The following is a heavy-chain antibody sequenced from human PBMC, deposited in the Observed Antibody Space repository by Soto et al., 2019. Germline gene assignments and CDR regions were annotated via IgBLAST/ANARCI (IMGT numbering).Heavy chain of an antibody. D-gene: IGHD2-2*01. CDR1: GYTFTGYY. CDR2: INPNSGGT. V-gene: IGHV1-2*04. Sequence: RASVKVSCKASGYTFTGYYMHWVRQVPGQGLEWMGWINPNSGGTNYAQKFQGWVTMTRDTSISTAYMELSRLRSDDTAVYYCARDQGSTSFDYYYYYGMDVWGQGTTVTVSS. J-gene: IGHJ6*02. CDR3: ARDQGSTSFDYYYYYGMDV.